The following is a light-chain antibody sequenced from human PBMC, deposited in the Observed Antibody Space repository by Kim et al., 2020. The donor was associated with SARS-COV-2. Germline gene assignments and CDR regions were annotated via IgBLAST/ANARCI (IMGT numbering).Light chain of an antibody. V-gene: IGKV2-29*02. J-gene: IGKJ1*01. CDR3: MQGLRLPRT. Sequence: PASISCKSSQSLRHSDGKTYLSWYLQRTGQSPQLLIYEVSSRFSGVPDRFSGSGSGTDFTLNISRVEADDIGVYYCMQGLRLPRTFGQGTKVDIK. CDR1: QSLRHSDGKTY. CDR2: EVS.